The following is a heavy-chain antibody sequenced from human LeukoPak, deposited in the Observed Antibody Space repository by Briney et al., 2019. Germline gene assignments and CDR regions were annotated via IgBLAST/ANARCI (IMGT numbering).Heavy chain of an antibody. CDR1: GGSINSYY. D-gene: IGHD3-10*01. J-gene: IGHJ4*02. CDR3: ARLNYYGSGSYSDFDY. CDR2: INHSGST. V-gene: IGHV4-34*01. Sequence: SETLSLTCTVSGGSINSYYWSWIRQPPGKGLEWIGEINHSGSTNYNPSLKSRVTISVDTSKNQFSLKLSSVTAADTAVYYCARLNYYGSGSYSDFDYWGQGTLVTVSS.